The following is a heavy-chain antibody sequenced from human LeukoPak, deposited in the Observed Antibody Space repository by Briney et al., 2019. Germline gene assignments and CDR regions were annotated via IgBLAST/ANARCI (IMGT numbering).Heavy chain of an antibody. CDR3: ARYGSSGYYYLFDY. J-gene: IGHJ4*02. V-gene: IGHV4-34*01. CDR1: GGSFRNYY. CDR2: INQSGRT. Sequence: PSETLSLTCGFYGGSFRNYYWSCIRQSPGKGLEWIGEINQSGRTNYNPSLKTQLTISVDTAKNLFSLNLTSMTAADTATYYCARYGSSGYYYLFDYWGQGTLVTVSS. D-gene: IGHD3-22*01.